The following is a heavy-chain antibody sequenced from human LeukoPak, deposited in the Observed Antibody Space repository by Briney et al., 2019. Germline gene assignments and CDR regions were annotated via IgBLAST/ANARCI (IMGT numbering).Heavy chain of an antibody. CDR2: ISGNGGST. D-gene: IGHD1-26*01. CDR1: GFTFSSYA. Sequence: GGSLRLSCAASGFTFSSYAMSWVRQAPGKGLEWVSAISGNGGSTYYADSVKGRFTISRDNSKNTLYLQMNSLRAEDTAVYYCAKLGGNYSPYYSYMDVWGKGTTVTVSS. V-gene: IGHV3-23*01. CDR3: AKLGGNYSPYYSYMDV. J-gene: IGHJ6*03.